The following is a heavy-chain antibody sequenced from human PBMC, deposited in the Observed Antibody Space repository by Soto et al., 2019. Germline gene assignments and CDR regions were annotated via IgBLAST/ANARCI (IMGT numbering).Heavy chain of an antibody. CDR1: GYTFNIYA. D-gene: IGHD2-21*01. Sequence: QVRLEQSGADVKTPGASVKVSCQASGYTFNIYAIHWVRQAPGQRPEWMGWMNAGNGNTEYSPKFHGRATMTRDRYARAAYMELSGLTSEDTAVYYCARDCTYCGGDTGREAFDIWGQGTMVTVS. J-gene: IGHJ3*02. CDR2: MNAGNGNT. V-gene: IGHV1-3*01. CDR3: ARDCTYCGGDTGREAFDI.